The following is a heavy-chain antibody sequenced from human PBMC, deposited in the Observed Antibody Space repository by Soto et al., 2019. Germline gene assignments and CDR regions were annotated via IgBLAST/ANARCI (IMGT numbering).Heavy chain of an antibody. V-gene: IGHV4-39*01. Sequence: SETLSLTCTVSGGSISSSSYYWGWIRQPPGKGLEWIGSIYYSGSTYYNPSLKSRVTISVDTSKNQFSLKLSSVTAADTAVYYCARPYYYDSSGQQYSFDYWGQGTLVT. CDR1: GGSISSSSYY. J-gene: IGHJ4*02. CDR2: IYYSGST. CDR3: ARPYYYDSSGQQYSFDY. D-gene: IGHD3-22*01.